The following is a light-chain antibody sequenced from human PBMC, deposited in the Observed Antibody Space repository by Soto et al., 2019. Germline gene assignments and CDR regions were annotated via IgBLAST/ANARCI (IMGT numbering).Light chain of an antibody. CDR2: STP. J-gene: IGLJ2*01. V-gene: IGLV7-43*01. Sequence: QAVVTQEPSLTVSPGGTVTLTCASSTGPVTSDYYPNWFQQKPGQAPRALIYSTPKKHSWTPARFSGSLLGGKAALTLSGGQTDDEADYYCLLYYGAAVVFGGGTQLTVL. CDR1: TGPVTSDYY. CDR3: LLYYGAAVV.